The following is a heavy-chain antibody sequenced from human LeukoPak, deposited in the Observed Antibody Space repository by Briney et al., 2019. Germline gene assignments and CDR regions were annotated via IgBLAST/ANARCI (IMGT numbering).Heavy chain of an antibody. CDR1: GYTFTSYG. CDR3: ARVVDYGARGYWFDP. V-gene: IGHV1-18*01. CDR2: ISAYNGNT. J-gene: IGHJ5*02. D-gene: IGHD4-17*01. Sequence: ASVKVSCKASGYTFTSYGISWVRQAPGQGLEWMGWISAYNGNTNYAQKLQGRVTMTTATSTSTAYMELRSLRSDDTAVYYCARVVDYGARGYWFDPWGQGTLVTVSS.